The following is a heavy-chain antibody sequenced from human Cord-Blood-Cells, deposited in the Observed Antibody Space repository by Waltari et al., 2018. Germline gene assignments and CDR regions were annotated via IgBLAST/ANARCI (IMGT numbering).Heavy chain of an antibody. J-gene: IGHJ3*02. D-gene: IGHD3-10*01. Sequence: QVQLVESGGGVVQPGRAMRLSCAASGFTFGSYGMPWVRQAPGKGLEWVAVISYDGSNKYYADSVKGRFTISRDNSKNTLYLQMNSLRAEDTAVYYCAKSGEDAFDIWGQGTMVTVSS. CDR3: AKSGEDAFDI. V-gene: IGHV3-30*18. CDR2: ISYDGSNK. CDR1: GFTFGSYG.